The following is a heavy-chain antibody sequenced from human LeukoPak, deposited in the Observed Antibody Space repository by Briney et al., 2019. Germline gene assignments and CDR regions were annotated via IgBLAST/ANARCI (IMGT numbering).Heavy chain of an antibody. Sequence: GGSLRLSCAASGFTFCSYAMSWVRQAPGKGLEWVSAISGSGGSTYYADPVKGRFTISRDNSKNTLYLQMNSLRAEDTAVYYCAKDRWCYGSGSYEIPPPYYFDYWGQGTLVTVSS. CDR2: ISGSGGST. CDR1: GFTFCSYA. CDR3: AKDRWCYGSGSYEIPPPYYFDY. D-gene: IGHD3-10*01. J-gene: IGHJ4*02. V-gene: IGHV3-23*01.